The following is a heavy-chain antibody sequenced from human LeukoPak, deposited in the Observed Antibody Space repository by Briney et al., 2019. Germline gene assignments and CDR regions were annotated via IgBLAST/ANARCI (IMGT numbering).Heavy chain of an antibody. CDR1: GFTFSSYG. CDR3: AKGRGLSSGWADY. J-gene: IGHJ4*02. D-gene: IGHD6-19*01. Sequence: GRSLRLSCAASGFTFSSYGMHWVRQAPGKGLEWVAVISYDGSNKYYADSVKGRFTISRDNSKSTLYLQMNSLRAEDTAVYYCAKGRGLSSGWADYWGQGTLVTVSS. CDR2: ISYDGSNK. V-gene: IGHV3-30*18.